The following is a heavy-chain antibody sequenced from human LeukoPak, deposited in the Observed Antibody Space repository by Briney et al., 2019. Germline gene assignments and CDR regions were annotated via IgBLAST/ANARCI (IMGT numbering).Heavy chain of an antibody. CDR1: GYAFTGYY. J-gene: IGHJ5*02. CDR2: INPNSGGT. CDR3: ARGIRYCSSTSCYFRFDP. D-gene: IGHD2-2*01. V-gene: IGHV1-2*02. Sequence: ASVKVSCKASGYAFTGYYMHWVRQAPGQGLEWMGWINPNSGGTNYAQKFQGRVTMTRDTSISTAYMELSRLRSGDTAVYYCARGIRYCSSTSCYFRFDPWGQGTLVTVSS.